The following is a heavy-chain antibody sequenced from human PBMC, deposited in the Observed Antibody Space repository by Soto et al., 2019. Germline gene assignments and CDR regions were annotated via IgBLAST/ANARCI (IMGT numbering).Heavy chain of an antibody. V-gene: IGHV3-15*07. J-gene: IGHJ3*01. Sequence: GGSLRLSCAGSGFTFSLAWMNWVRQAPGKGLEWVGRIKSEGSGGTTDYAAPVKGRFTISRDDSINTLYLQMNNLKTEDTAVYDWTHSWTYYSDNGVWGKGTLVTVSS. CDR1: GFTFSLAW. CDR3: THSWTYYSDNGV. D-gene: IGHD3-22*01. CDR2: IKSEGSGGTT.